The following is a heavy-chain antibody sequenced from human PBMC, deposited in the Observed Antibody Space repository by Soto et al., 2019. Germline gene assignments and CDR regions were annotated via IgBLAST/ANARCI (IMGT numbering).Heavy chain of an antibody. CDR3: ARGFGWLDY. CDR1: GFTVSSNY. D-gene: IGHD6-19*01. J-gene: IGHJ4*02. Sequence: EVQLVESGGGLVQPGGSLRLSCAASGFTVSSNYMTWVRQAPGKGLEYVSAISSNGGRTYYANSVKGRFTISRDNSKNTLYLQMGSLRAEDMAVYYCARGFGWLDYWGQGTLVTVSS. CDR2: ISSNGGRT. V-gene: IGHV3-64*01.